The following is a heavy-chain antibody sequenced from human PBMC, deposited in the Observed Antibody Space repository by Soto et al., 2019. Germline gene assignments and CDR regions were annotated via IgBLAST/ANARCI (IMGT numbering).Heavy chain of an antibody. CDR1: GGSISSYY. V-gene: IGHV4-59*01. Sequence: SSETLSLTCTVSGGSISSYYWSWIRQPPGKGLEWIGYIYYSGSTNYNPSLKSRVTISVDTSKNQFSLKLSSVTAADTAVYYCAREKGSSSWYRRGQYYYYMDVWGKGTTVTVSS. J-gene: IGHJ6*03. D-gene: IGHD6-13*01. CDR2: IYYSGST. CDR3: AREKGSSSWYRRGQYYYYMDV.